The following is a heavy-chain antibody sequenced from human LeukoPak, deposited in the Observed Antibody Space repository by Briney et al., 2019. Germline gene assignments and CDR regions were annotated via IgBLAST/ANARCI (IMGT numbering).Heavy chain of an antibody. Sequence: SETLSLTCTVSGGSTSSYYWSWIRQPPGKGLEWIGSIYHSGSTYYNPSLKSRVTISVDTSKNQFSLKLSSVTAADTAVYYRARDPIHHHYDSSGYFDYWGQGTLVTVSS. D-gene: IGHD3-22*01. CDR3: ARDPIHHHYDSSGYFDY. V-gene: IGHV4-38-2*02. CDR2: IYHSGST. CDR1: GGSTSSYY. J-gene: IGHJ4*02.